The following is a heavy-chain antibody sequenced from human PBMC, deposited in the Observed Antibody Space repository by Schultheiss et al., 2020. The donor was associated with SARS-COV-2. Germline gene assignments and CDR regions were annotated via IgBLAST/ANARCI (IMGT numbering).Heavy chain of an antibody. CDR2: IKQDGSEK. Sequence: GGSLRLSCAASGFTFSSYWMSWVRQAPGKGLEWVANIKQDGSEKYYVDSVKGRFTISRDNAKNSLYLQMNSLRAEDTAVYYCARGADPEDIVLMVYATQYYFDYWGQGTLVTVSS. D-gene: IGHD2-8*01. J-gene: IGHJ4*02. V-gene: IGHV3-7*03. CDR1: GFTFSSYW. CDR3: ARGADPEDIVLMVYATQYYFDY.